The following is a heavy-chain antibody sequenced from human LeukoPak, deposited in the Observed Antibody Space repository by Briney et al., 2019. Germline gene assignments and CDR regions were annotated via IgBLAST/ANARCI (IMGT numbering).Heavy chain of an antibody. J-gene: IGHJ4*02. D-gene: IGHD1-26*01. Sequence: GGSLRLSCAASGFTFDDYAMHWVRQAPGKGLEWVSGISWNSGSIGYADSVKGRFTISRDNAKNSLYLQMNSLRAEDTAVYYCARFSRGELANYWGQGTLVIVSS. CDR3: ARFSRGELANY. CDR2: ISWNSGSI. CDR1: GFTFDDYA. V-gene: IGHV3-9*01.